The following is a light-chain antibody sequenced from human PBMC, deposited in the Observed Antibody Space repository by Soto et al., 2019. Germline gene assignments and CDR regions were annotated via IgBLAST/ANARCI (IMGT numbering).Light chain of an antibody. Sequence: EFLLTQSPGTLSLSPGERATLSCRASQTVSNSFLSWFQQIPGQAPRLLIYGASMRATGIPDRFSGSGSGTDFTLTISRLEPEDFAVYYCQQCGSSSTFGQGTRM. CDR3: QQCGSSST. J-gene: IGKJ5*01. V-gene: IGKV3-20*01. CDR1: QTVSNSF. CDR2: GAS.